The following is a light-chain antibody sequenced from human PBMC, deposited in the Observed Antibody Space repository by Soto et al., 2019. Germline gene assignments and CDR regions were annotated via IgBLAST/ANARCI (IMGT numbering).Light chain of an antibody. CDR2: MAS. Sequence: DLQMTQSPSTLSASVGDRVTITCRASQSMSTWLAWYQQKPGKAPKLLIYMASKLESGVPSRFSGSGSGTEFTLTISSLQPDDFATYYCQQYNTYSRTFGQGTKVEIK. V-gene: IGKV1-5*03. J-gene: IGKJ1*01. CDR3: QQYNTYSRT. CDR1: QSMSTW.